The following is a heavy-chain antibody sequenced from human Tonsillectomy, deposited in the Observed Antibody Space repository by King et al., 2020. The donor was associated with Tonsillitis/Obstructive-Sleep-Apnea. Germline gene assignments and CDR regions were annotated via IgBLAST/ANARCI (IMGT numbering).Heavy chain of an antibody. CDR3: AHRLRFGDFDAFDI. V-gene: IGHV2-5*02. D-gene: IGHD3-10*01. CDR1: GFSLSTSGVG. Sequence: ITLKESGPTLVKPTQTLTLTCTFSGFSLSTSGVGVGWIRQPPGKALEWLALIYWDDDKRYSPFLKGRLTITKDTSKNQVVLTMTNMDPVDTATFYCAHRLRFGDFDAFDIWGQGTMVTVSS. CDR2: IYWDDDK. J-gene: IGHJ3*02.